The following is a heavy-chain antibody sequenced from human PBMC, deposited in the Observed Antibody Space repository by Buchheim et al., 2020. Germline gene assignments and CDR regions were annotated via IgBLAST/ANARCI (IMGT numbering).Heavy chain of an antibody. CDR2: ISSSGSTI. CDR1: GFTFSDYY. D-gene: IGHD2-8*01. Sequence: QVQLVESGGGLVKPGGSLRLSCAASGFTFSDYYMSWIRQAPGKGLEWVSYISSSGSTIYYADSVKGRFTISRENAKKSMYLQMNSLRAEDTAVYYCARRRFEAYAIFSELHPYFDYWGQGTL. J-gene: IGHJ4*02. V-gene: IGHV3-11*01. CDR3: ARRRFEAYAIFSELHPYFDY.